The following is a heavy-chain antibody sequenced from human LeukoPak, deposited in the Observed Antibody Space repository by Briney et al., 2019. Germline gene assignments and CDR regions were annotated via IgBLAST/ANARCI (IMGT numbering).Heavy chain of an antibody. CDR1: GFTFSSSW. D-gene: IGHD3-16*01. V-gene: IGHV3-74*01. Sequence: PGGSLRLSCAASGFTFSSSWMHWVRQAPGKGLAWFSRITRDGSSTTYADSVKGRFTTSRDNAKNTLYLQMDSLRDDDTAVYYCARDPGYESWSPFWGGMDVWGNGTTVIVSS. CDR2: ITRDGSST. J-gene: IGHJ6*04. CDR3: ARDPGYESWSPFWGGMDV.